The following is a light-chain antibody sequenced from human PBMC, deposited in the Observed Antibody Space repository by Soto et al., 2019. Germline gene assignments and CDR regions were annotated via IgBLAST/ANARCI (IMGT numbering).Light chain of an antibody. CDR3: QLYYSAPQT. V-gene: IGKV4-1*01. CDR2: WAS. Sequence: DIVMTQSPDSLAVSLGERSTINCKSSQSVLYSSNNKNYLASYQQKPGQPPKLLIYWASTRESGVPDRFSGSGSGTDFTLTISSLQAEDFAVYYCQLYYSAPQTFGQGTKVEIK. J-gene: IGKJ1*01. CDR1: QSVLYSSNNKNY.